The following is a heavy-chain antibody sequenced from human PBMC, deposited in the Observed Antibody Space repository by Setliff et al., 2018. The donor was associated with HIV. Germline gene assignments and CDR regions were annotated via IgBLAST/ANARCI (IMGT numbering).Heavy chain of an antibody. CDR3: ARDVVVPAAMFSNGLDV. V-gene: IGHV4-39*07. D-gene: IGHD2-2*01. Sequence: PSETLSLTCSVFRGSLSSGGYYWSWIRQPPGKGLEWIGTIYYHGSTYYNPSLKSRVTISVDTSKSQFSLKLSSVTAADTAVYYCARDVVVPAAMFSNGLDVWGQGTTVTVSS. CDR2: IYYHGST. J-gene: IGHJ6*02. CDR1: RGSLSSGGYY.